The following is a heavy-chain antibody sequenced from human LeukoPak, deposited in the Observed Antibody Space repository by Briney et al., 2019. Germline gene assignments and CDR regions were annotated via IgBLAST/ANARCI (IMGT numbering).Heavy chain of an antibody. CDR1: GYTFTGYY. V-gene: IGHV1-2*02. CDR3: ARDTTRDNWFDP. J-gene: IGHJ5*02. D-gene: IGHD1-26*01. CDR2: INPNSGGI. Sequence: ASVKVSCKASGYTFTGYYMHWVRQAPGQGLEWMGWINPNSGGINYAQKFQGRVTMTRDTSISTAYMELSGLRSDDTAVYYCARDTTRDNWFDPWGQGTLVTVSS.